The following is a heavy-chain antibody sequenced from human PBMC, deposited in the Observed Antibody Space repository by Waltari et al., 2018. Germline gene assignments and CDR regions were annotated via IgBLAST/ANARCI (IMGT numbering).Heavy chain of an antibody. J-gene: IGHJ3*02. D-gene: IGHD2-2*01. V-gene: IGHV4-31*03. CDR1: GGSISRGGYY. CDR2: IYYSGST. CDR3: ARRVPVANAFDM. Sequence: QVQLQESGPGLVKPSQTLSLTCPVSGGSISRGGYYWSWIRQHPGKGLEWIGYIYYSGSTWYNPSLKSRVTMSIDTSKNQFALKLSSVTAADTAVYYCARRVPVANAFDMWGQGTMVTVSS.